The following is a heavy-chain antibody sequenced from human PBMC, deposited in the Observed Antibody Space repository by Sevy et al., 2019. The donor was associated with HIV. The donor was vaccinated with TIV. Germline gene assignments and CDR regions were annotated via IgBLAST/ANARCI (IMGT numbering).Heavy chain of an antibody. CDR1: GFTFSSYG. Sequence: GGSLRLSCAASGFTFSSYGMHWVRQAPGKGLEWVAVISYDGSNKYYPDSVKGRFTISRENSKNTLSLQMNSLRAEDTAVYYCAKDQGGYSYGLPGYYYYGMDVWGQGTTVTVSS. D-gene: IGHD5-18*01. CDR2: ISYDGSNK. V-gene: IGHV3-30*18. J-gene: IGHJ6*02. CDR3: AKDQGGYSYGLPGYYYYGMDV.